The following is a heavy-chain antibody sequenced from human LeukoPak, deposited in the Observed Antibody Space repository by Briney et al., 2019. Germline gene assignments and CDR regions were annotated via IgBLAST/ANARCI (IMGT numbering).Heavy chain of an antibody. CDR3: AREDCSSTSCYIPLNYYYYYMDV. D-gene: IGHD2-2*02. J-gene: IGHJ6*03. CDR1: GFTFSSYG. Sequence: GRSLRLSCAASGFTFSSYGMHWVRQAPGKGLEWVAVIWYDGSNKYYADSVKGRFTISRDNAKNSLYLQMNSLRAEDTAVYYCAREDCSSTSCYIPLNYYYYYMDVWGKGTTVTVSS. V-gene: IGHV3-33*01. CDR2: IWYDGSNK.